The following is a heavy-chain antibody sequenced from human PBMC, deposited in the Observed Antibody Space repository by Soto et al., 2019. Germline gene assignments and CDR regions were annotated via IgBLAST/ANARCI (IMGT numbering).Heavy chain of an antibody. J-gene: IGHJ6*03. CDR2: MNPSSGNT. CDR1: GYTFTSYD. Sequence: GASVKVSCKASGYTFTSYDINWVRQATGQGLEWMGWMNPSSGNTGYAQKFQGRVTMTRNTSISTAYMELSSLRSEDTAVYYCARGDYYYYYMDVWGKGTTVTVSS. CDR3: ARGDYYYYYMDV. V-gene: IGHV1-8*01.